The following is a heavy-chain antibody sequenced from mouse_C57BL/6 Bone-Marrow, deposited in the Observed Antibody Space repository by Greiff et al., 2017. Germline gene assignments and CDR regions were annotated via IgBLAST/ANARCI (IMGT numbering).Heavy chain of an antibody. J-gene: IGHJ1*03. V-gene: IGHV5-17*01. CDR1: GFTFSDYG. CDR3: ARPGEYYGIPDWYFDV. CDR2: ISSGSSTI. D-gene: IGHD1-1*01. Sequence: EVHLVESGGGLVKPGGSLKLSCAASGFTFSDYGMHWVRQAPEKGLEWVAYISSGSSTIYYADTVKGRFTISRDNAKNTLFLQMTSLRSEDTAMYYCARPGEYYGIPDWYFDVWGTGTTVTVSS.